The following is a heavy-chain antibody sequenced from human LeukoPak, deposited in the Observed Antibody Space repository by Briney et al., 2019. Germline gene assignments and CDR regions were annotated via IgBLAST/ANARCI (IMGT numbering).Heavy chain of an antibody. D-gene: IGHD2-2*01. V-gene: IGHV3-23*01. CDR3: AKPYCSSTSCYRGAPYYFDY. CDR1: GFTFSSYA. CDR2: ISGSGGST. Sequence: GGSLRLSCAASGFTFSSYAMSWVRQAPGKGLEWVSAISGSGGSTYYADSVKGRFTISRDNSKNTLYLQMNSLRAEDTAVYYCAKPYCSSTSCYRGAPYYFDYWGQGTLVTVSS. J-gene: IGHJ4*02.